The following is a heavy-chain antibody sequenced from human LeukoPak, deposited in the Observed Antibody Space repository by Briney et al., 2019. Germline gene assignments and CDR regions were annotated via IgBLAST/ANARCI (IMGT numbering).Heavy chain of an antibody. V-gene: IGHV1-58*01. J-gene: IGHJ3*02. Sequence: ASVKVSCKASGFTFTSSAVQWVRQARGQRLEWIGWIVVGSGNTNYAQKFQERVTITRDMSTSTAYMELSSLRSEDTAVYYCAARYDFWSGYSSVWVPHDAFDIWGQGTMVTVSS. CDR3: AARYDFWSGYSSVWVPHDAFDI. D-gene: IGHD3-3*01. CDR2: IVVGSGNT. CDR1: GFTFTSSA.